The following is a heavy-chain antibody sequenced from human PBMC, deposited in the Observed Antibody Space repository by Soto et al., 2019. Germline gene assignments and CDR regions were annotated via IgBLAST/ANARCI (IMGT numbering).Heavy chain of an antibody. CDR3: ASDGYAYGPNYCDY. D-gene: IGHD3-16*01. CDR1: GFTFSDYA. Sequence: QVQVVESGGGVVQPGRSLRLSFAASGFTFSDYAMHWVRQAPGKGLEWVTVTSYDGSTKYYADSVKGRFTISRDNPRNTLYLQMNSLRPEDTAVYYCASDGYAYGPNYCDYWGQGTLVTVSS. V-gene: IGHV3-30*03. CDR2: TSYDGSTK. J-gene: IGHJ4*02.